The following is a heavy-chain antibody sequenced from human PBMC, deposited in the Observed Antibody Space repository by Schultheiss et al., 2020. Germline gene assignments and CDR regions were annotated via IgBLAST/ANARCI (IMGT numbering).Heavy chain of an antibody. CDR1: GGSFSGYY. D-gene: IGHD2-8*01. Sequence: ESLKISCAVYGGSFSGYYWSWIRQPPGKGLEWIGEINHSGSTNYNPSLKSRVTISVDTSKNQFSLKLSSVTAADTAVHYCARVRRTKYYYYYMDVWGKGTTVTVSS. CDR3: ARVRRTKYYYYYMDV. CDR2: INHSGST. V-gene: IGHV4-34*01. J-gene: IGHJ6*03.